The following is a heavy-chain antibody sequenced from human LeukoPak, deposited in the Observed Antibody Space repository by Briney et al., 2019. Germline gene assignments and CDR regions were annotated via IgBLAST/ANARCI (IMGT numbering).Heavy chain of an antibody. D-gene: IGHD3-16*01. CDR3: ARDFLHLGG. CDR2: ISSSGSTI. J-gene: IGHJ3*01. Sequence: AGGSLRLSCAASGFTFNTYNMNWVRQAPGKGLEWVSYISSSGSTIYYADSVKGRFTISRDNAKNTLYLQMNSLRAEGTAVYYCARDFLHLGGWGQGTMVTVSS. CDR1: GFTFNTYN. V-gene: IGHV3-48*04.